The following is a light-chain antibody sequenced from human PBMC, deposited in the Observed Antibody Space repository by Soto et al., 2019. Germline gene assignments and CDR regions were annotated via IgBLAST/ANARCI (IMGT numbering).Light chain of an antibody. CDR2: DSS. CDR1: QSVRGN. CDR3: HQYNHWPPLT. V-gene: IGKV3-15*01. J-gene: IGKJ4*01. Sequence: VLTQFPATLSLPPGERATLSCRASQSVRGNLAWYQQKPGQAPRLLIYDSSTRAAGIPLRFSGTGSGTDFTLTVTSLQSEDFAVYFCHQYNHWPPLTFGGGTRVEIK.